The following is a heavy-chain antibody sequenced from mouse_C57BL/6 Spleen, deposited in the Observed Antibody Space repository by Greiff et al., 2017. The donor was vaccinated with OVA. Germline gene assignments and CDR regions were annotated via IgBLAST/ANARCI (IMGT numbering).Heavy chain of an antibody. D-gene: IGHD3-2*02. CDR2: INYDGSST. V-gene: IGHV5-16*01. Sequence: EVKLVESEGGLVQPGSSMTLSCTASGFTFSDYYMAWVRQVPEKGLEWVANINYDGSSTYYLDSLKSRFIISRDNAKNILYLQMSSLKSEDTATYYCARQDSSGLFDYWGQGTTLTVSS. J-gene: IGHJ2*01. CDR1: GFTFSDYY. CDR3: ARQDSSGLFDY.